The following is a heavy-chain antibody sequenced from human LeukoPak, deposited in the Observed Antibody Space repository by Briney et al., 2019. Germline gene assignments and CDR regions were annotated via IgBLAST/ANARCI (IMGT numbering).Heavy chain of an antibody. J-gene: IGHJ6*03. CDR3: ARTGGSFYFYYYMDV. CDR2: ISSSGST. CDR1: GDSISSGDYY. V-gene: IGHV4-61*02. Sequence: SQTLSLTCTVPGDSISSGDYYWSWIRQPAGKGLEWIGRISSSGSTNYNPSLKSRVTISVDTSKNQFSLKLSSVTAADTAVYYCARTGGSFYFYYYMDVWGKGTTVTVSS. D-gene: IGHD1-26*01.